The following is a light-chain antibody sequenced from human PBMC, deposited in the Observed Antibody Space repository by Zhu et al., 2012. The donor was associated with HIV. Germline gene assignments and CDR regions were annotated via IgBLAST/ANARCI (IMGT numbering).Light chain of an antibody. J-gene: IGKJ2*01. CDR2: GAS. V-gene: IGKV3-20*01. CDR3: QHYVPSPMYT. Sequence: EIVLTQSPGTLSLSPGERATLSCRASQTVSRNYLAWYQQKPGQAPRLLIYGASRRVTGIPDRFSGSGSGTDFTLTISRLESEDFAVYYCQHYVPSPMYTFGQGTKLEIK. CDR1: QTVSRNY.